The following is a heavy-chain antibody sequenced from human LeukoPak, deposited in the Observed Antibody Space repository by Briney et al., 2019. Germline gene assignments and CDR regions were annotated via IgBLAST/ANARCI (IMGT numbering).Heavy chain of an antibody. CDR1: GFTFTGHY. CDR2: IHAGRGDT. V-gene: IGHV1-2*02. D-gene: IGHD6-19*01. Sequence: GASVKVSCKASGFTFTGHYMHWVRQAPGQGLEWMGWIHAGRGDTNYAQKFQGRFTMTRDTSINTLFMELSSLRSDDTAVYYCARWEVVDQGIAVAGTRGSLYYYYGMDVWGQGTTVTVSS. CDR3: ARWEVVDQGIAVAGTRGSLYYYYGMDV. J-gene: IGHJ6*02.